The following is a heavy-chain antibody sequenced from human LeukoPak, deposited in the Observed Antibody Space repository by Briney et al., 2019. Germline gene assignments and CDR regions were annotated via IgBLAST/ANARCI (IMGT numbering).Heavy chain of an antibody. D-gene: IGHD6-13*01. J-gene: IGHJ4*02. CDR3: AKAIQQQLLIGFDY. CDR1: GFTFDDYA. CDR2: ISWNSGSI. Sequence: GRSLRLSCAASGFTFDDYAMHWVRQAPGKGLEWVSGISWNSGSIGYADSVKGRFTISRDNAKNSLYLQMNSLRAEDMALYYCAKAIQQQLLIGFDYWGQGTLVTVSS. V-gene: IGHV3-9*03.